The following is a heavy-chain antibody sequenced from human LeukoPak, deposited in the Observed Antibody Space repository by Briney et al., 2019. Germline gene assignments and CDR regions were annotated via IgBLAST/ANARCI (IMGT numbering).Heavy chain of an antibody. CDR3: ASTFPYCSGVNCAL. Sequence: GGSLRLSCAASGLNFRNYWMSWVRQAPGKGLEWVANIHPDGGTKNYVGSVKGRFTISRDNAANSLDLQMNSLRVEDTAVYYCASTFPYCSGVNCALGAQGTLVTVSS. D-gene: IGHD2-15*01. CDR1: GLNFRNYW. V-gene: IGHV3-7*01. J-gene: IGHJ4*02. CDR2: IHPDGGTK.